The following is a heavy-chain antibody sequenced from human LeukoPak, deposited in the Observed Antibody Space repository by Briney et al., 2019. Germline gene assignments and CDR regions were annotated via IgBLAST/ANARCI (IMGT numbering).Heavy chain of an antibody. J-gene: IGHJ6*03. CDR3: ATTYYDFWSGLSGGYMDV. V-gene: IGHV4-34*01. Sequence: SETLSLTCAVYGGSFSGCYWSWIRQPPGKGLEWIGEINHSGSTNYNPSLKSRVTISVDTSKNQFSLKLSSVTAADTAVYYCATTYYDFWSGLSGGYMDVWGKGTTVTVSS. CDR1: GGSFSGCY. D-gene: IGHD3-3*01. CDR2: INHSGST.